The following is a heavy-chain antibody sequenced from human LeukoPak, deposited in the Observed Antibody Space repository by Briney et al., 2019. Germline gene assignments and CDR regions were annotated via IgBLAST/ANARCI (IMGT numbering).Heavy chain of an antibody. J-gene: IGHJ5*02. CDR3: AKDLGEAATFCWFDP. V-gene: IGHV3-23*01. CDR2: ISGSGGST. CDR1: GFIFNDYF. Sequence: GGALRLSCAASGFIFNDYFMGWVRQAPGKGLEWVSAISGSGGSTYYADSVKGRFTISRDNSKNTLYLQMNSLRAEDTAVYYCAKDLGEAATFCWFDPWGQGTLVTVSS. D-gene: IGHD3-10*01.